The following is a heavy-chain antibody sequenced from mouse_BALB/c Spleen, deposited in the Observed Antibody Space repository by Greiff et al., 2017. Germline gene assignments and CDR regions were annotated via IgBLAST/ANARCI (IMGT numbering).Heavy chain of an antibody. Sequence: VQLQQSGAELVRSGASVKLSCTASGFNIKDYYMHWVKQRPEQGLEWIGWIDPENGDTEYAPKFQGKASITADTSSNTAYLQLSSLTSEATAVYYCASLGDYWGQGTTLTVSS. V-gene: IGHV14-4*02. CDR2: IDPENGDT. J-gene: IGHJ2*01. CDR3: ASLGDY. D-gene: IGHD6-2*01. CDR1: GFNIKDYY.